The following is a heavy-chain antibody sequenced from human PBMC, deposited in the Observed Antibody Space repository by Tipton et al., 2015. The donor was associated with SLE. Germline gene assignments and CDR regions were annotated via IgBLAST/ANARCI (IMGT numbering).Heavy chain of an antibody. CDR1: GGRIRNSPYY. D-gene: IGHD5-12*01. CDR3: ARGSGGYDSPFDI. J-gene: IGHJ3*02. V-gene: IGHV4-39*07. CDR2: MYYRGST. Sequence: GLVKPSETLSLTCHVAGGRIRNSPYYWAWIRQPPGKGLEWIGSMYYRGSTYYNPSLESRVTMSLDTSKNQFSLKLNSVTAADTAVYYCARGSGGYDSPFDIWGQGTMVTVSS.